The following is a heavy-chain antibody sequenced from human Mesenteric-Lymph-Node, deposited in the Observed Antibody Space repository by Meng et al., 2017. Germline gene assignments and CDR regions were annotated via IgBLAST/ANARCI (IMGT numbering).Heavy chain of an antibody. Sequence: SETLSLTCTVSGGSISSSPHYWGWIRQPPGKGLEWIGSIFYSGTTYYKPSLKSRVTISVDTSKNQFSLKVRSATAADTAVYYCASARVYSYGYDASSPVDYWGQGTLVTVSS. CDR1: GGSISSSPHY. V-gene: IGHV4-39*07. J-gene: IGHJ4*02. CDR3: ASARVYSYGYDASSPVDY. CDR2: IFYSGTT. D-gene: IGHD5-18*01.